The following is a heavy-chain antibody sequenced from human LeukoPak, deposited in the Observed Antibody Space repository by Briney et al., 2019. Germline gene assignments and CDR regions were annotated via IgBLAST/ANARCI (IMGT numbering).Heavy chain of an antibody. J-gene: IGHJ4*02. V-gene: IGHV4-34*12. CDR1: GGSLSGYS. CDR3: AREDCSGGSCSSFDY. D-gene: IGHD2-15*01. CDR2: IIHSGIT. Sequence: SETLSLTCAVYGGSLSGYSWSWISQPPEKGLGWIGEIIHSGITNYNSALKRRVTISVDTSKNQFSLKLNSVTAADTAVYYCAREDCSGGSCSSFDYWGQGTLVTVSS.